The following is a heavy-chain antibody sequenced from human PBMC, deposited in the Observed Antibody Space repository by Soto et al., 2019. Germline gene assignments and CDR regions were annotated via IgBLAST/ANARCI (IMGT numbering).Heavy chain of an antibody. J-gene: IGHJ4*02. V-gene: IGHV4-39*01. D-gene: IGHD4-17*01. CDR2: IYYSGST. Sequence: QLQLQESGPGLVKPSETLSLTCTVSGGSISSSSYYWGWIRQPPGKGLEWIGSIYYSGSTYYNPSLKSRVTISVDTSKNQFSLKLSSVSDADTAVYYWARATTVTADFDYWGQGTRVTVSS. CDR1: GGSISSSSYY. CDR3: ARATTVTADFDY.